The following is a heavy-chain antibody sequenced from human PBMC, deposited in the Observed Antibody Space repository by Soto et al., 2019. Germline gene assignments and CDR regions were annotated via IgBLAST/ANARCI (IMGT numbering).Heavy chain of an antibody. CDR3: ARAGSTWRYFFDY. V-gene: IGHV4-59*01. D-gene: IGHD6-13*01. Sequence: WTWIRQPPGKGLERVGYVYYSGTTYYNPSLQSRVTISVDTSKNQFSLKVKSVTAADTAIYYCARAGSTWRYFFDYWGQGSLVTVSS. J-gene: IGHJ4*02. CDR2: VYYSGTT.